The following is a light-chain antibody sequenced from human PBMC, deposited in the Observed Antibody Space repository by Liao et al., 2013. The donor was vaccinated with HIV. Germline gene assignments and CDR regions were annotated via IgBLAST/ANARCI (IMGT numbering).Light chain of an antibody. CDR3: QVWDSSSNSYV. V-gene: IGLV3-21*04. CDR1: NIGTKS. Sequence: SYVLTQPPSVSVAPGQTARIACGGNNIGTKSVNWYQQKPGQAPVLFISYDNDRPSGIPERFSGSNSGNTATLTISGVEAGDEADYYCQVWDSSSNSYVFGTGTKVTVL. J-gene: IGLJ1*01. CDR2: YDN.